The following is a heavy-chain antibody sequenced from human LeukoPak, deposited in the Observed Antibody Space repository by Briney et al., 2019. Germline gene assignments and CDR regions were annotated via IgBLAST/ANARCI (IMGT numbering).Heavy chain of an antibody. D-gene: IGHD2-21*02. V-gene: IGHV3-23*01. J-gene: IGHJ4*02. CDR2: ISGGGVTT. Sequence: GGSLRVSCAASGFTFSSYAMSWVRQAPGKGLEWVSVISGGGVTTYYADSVKGRFTISRDNFKNTLYLQMNSLRAEDTAVYYCAKASFQDSVVVTAFDYWGQGTLVTVSS. CDR3: AKASFQDSVVVTAFDY. CDR1: GFTFSSYA.